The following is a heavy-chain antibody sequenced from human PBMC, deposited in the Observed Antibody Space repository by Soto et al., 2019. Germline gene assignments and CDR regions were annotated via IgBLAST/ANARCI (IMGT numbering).Heavy chain of an antibody. CDR1: GFTFSSYA. V-gene: IGHV3-30-3*01. CDR2: ISYDGSNK. J-gene: IGHJ6*02. Sequence: GGSLRLSCAASGFTFSSYAMHWVRQAPGKGLEWVAVISYDGSNKYYADSVKGRFTISRDNSKNTLYLQMNSLRAEDTAVYYCARAITPLEWRYYYYGMDVWGQGTTVTVSS. CDR3: ARAITPLEWRYYYYGMDV. D-gene: IGHD3-3*01.